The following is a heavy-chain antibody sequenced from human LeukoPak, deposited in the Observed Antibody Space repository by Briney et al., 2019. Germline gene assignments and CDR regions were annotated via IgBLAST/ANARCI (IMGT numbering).Heavy chain of an antibody. CDR2: FYRGETT. J-gene: IGHJ4*02. CDR3: AREVVSIPSYFES. Sequence: QPGGSLRLSCAASGFTVSSSYMYWVRQAPGKGLERVSFFYRGETTYYAESVRGRFTISRDISKNTLYLLMNSLIPEDTAVYYCAREVVSIPSYFESWGQGTRVTVSS. D-gene: IGHD2-15*01. CDR1: GFTVSSSY. V-gene: IGHV3-53*01.